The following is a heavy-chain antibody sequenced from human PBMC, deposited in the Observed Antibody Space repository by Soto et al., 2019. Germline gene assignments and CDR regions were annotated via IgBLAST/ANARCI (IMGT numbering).Heavy chain of an antibody. J-gene: IGHJ3*02. D-gene: IGHD2-15*01. CDR3: ASCSGVSCYSLAFNI. CDR2: IYYSGNT. CDR1: GGSISSGGYY. V-gene: IGHV4-31*03. Sequence: QVQLQESGPGLVKPSQTLSLTCTVSGGSISSGGYYWSWIRQHPGKGLEWIGYIYYSGNTYYNPSLNGRVTISVATSKNKFSLKLSSVTAADTAVYYCASCSGVSCYSLAFNIWGQGTMVTVSS.